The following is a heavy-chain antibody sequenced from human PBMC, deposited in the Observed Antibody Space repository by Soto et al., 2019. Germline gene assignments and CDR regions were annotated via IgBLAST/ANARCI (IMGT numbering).Heavy chain of an antibody. V-gene: IGHV3-11*06. Sequence: GGSLRLSFAASGLNFGLSFIIWMRQRPGKGLEWVSFISHNSDYTNYADSVRGRFTIPRDNDKSSIYLQMNSLRADDTAVYYCANIHYDSLDYWGQGTLVTVSS. CDR1: GLNFGLSF. J-gene: IGHJ4*02. CDR3: ANIHYDSLDY. CDR2: ISHNSDYT. D-gene: IGHD4-17*01.